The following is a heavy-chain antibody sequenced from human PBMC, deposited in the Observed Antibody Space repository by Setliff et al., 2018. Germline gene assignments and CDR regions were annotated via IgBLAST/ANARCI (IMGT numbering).Heavy chain of an antibody. Sequence: SVKVSCKASGYTFTSYAMNWVRQAPGQGLEWMGRIIPIFGTANYAQKFQGRVTITADESTSTAYMELSSLRSEDTAVYYCARVQQLGTFDYWGQGTLVTVSS. V-gene: IGHV1-69*13. D-gene: IGHD6-13*01. CDR3: ARVQQLGTFDY. CDR2: IIPIFGTA. CDR1: GYTFTSYA. J-gene: IGHJ4*02.